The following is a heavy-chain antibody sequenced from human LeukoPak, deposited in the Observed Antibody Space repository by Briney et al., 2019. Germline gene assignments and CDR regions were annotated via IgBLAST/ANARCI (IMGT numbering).Heavy chain of an antibody. CDR3: AALYYYDSSGYLYYFDY. CDR1: GGSFSGYY. V-gene: IGHV4-34*01. Sequence: SETLSLTCAVYGGSFSGYYWSWIRQPPGKGLEWIGEINHSGSTNYNPSLKSRVTISVDTSKNQFSLKLSSVTAADTAVYYCAALYYYDSSGYLYYFDYWGQGTLVIVSS. D-gene: IGHD3-22*01. J-gene: IGHJ4*02. CDR2: INHSGST.